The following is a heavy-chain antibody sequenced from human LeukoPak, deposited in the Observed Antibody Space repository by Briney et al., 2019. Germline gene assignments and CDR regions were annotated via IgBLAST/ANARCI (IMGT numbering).Heavy chain of an antibody. Sequence: GGSLRLSCAASGFTFSSYSMNWVRQAPGKGLEWVGHIKSKNDGGTTDYAAPVKGRVTISRDDSKNTVYLQMTSLKTEDTAVYYCVTVIRLKDVDYWGQGTLVTVSS. CDR3: VTVIRLKDVDY. CDR2: IKSKNDGGTT. D-gene: IGHD6-19*01. J-gene: IGHJ4*02. CDR1: GFTFSSYS. V-gene: IGHV3-15*01.